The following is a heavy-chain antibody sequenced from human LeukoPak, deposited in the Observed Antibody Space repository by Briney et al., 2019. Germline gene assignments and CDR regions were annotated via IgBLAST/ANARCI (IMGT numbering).Heavy chain of an antibody. Sequence: PGGSLRLSCAASGFTFSTYAMTWVRQAPGKGLEWVSAIGGSDANTYYADSVKGRFAISRDNSKNTLYLLMNSLRAEDTAVYYCATHHTSRYSHYYFDFWGQGTLVTVSS. V-gene: IGHV3-23*01. CDR1: GFTFSTYA. D-gene: IGHD2-2*01. J-gene: IGHJ4*02. CDR2: IGGSDANT. CDR3: ATHHTSRYSHYYFDF.